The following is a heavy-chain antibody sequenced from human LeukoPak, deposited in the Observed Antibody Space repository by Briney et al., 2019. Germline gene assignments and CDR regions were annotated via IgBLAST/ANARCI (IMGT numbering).Heavy chain of an antibody. CDR2: ISGGSGST. Sequence: GGSLRLSCAASGFTFSSYAMSWVRQAPGKGLAWVSTISGGSGSTYCADSVKGRFTISRNNSKNTLYLQMNSLRDEDTAVYYCAKHRFESGGYHSTDWGQGTLVTVSS. CDR3: AKHRFESGGYHSTD. V-gene: IGHV3-23*01. D-gene: IGHD3-22*01. CDR1: GFTFSSYA. J-gene: IGHJ4*02.